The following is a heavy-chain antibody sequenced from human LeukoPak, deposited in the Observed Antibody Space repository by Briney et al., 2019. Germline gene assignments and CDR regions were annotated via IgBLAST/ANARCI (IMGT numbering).Heavy chain of an antibody. CDR3: ARRGCSTTSCSPYYFDY. CDR1: GYTFTNYW. V-gene: IGHV5-51*01. J-gene: IGHJ4*02. D-gene: IGHD2-2*01. CDR2: VSSSDSDA. Sequence: GESLKISCKGSGYTFTNYWIGWVRQMPGQGLEWMGIVSSSDSDATYSPSFQGQVTISADKSIYTAYLQWSSLKASDTAMYYCARRGCSTTSCSPYYFDYWGQGTLVTVSS.